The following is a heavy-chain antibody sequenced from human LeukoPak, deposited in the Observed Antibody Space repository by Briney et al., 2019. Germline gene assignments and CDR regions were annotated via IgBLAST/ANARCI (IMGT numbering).Heavy chain of an antibody. D-gene: IGHD3-9*01. J-gene: IGHJ4*02. CDR1: GYTFTGYY. V-gene: IGHV1-2*02. Sequence: ASVKVSCKASGYTFTGYYMHWVRQAPGQGLEWMGWINPNSGGTNYAQKFQGRVTMTRDTSISTAYMELSRLRSDDTAVYYCARDTGYDILTGQFDYWGQGTLVTVSS. CDR3: ARDTGYDILTGQFDY. CDR2: INPNSGGT.